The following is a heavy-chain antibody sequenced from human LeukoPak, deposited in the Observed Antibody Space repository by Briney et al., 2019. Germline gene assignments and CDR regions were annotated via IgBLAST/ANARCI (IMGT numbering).Heavy chain of an antibody. Sequence: ASVKVSCKASGYTFTGYYMHWVRQAPGQGLEWMGRINPNSGGTNYAQKFQGRVTMTRDTSISTAYMELSRLRSDGTAVYYCARTVEDFGDRSDAFDIWGQGTMVTVSS. CDR2: INPNSGGT. J-gene: IGHJ3*02. CDR3: ARTVEDFGDRSDAFDI. D-gene: IGHD3-16*01. V-gene: IGHV1-2*06. CDR1: GYTFTGYY.